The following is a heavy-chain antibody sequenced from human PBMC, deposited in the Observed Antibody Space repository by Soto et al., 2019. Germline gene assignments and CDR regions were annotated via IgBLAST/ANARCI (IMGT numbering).Heavy chain of an antibody. V-gene: IGHV5-51*01. CDR2: IYPDDSET. Sequence: GESLKISCKGSGFTFSSYWIAWLRHKPGQGLEWMGIIYPDDSETRYNPSFVGQVTISADKATAFMHWSSLKASDSALYFCARQLNDHGFDYGMDVWGQGTTVTVSS. CDR3: ARQLNDHGFDYGMDV. CDR1: GFTFSSYW. D-gene: IGHD4-17*01. J-gene: IGHJ6*01.